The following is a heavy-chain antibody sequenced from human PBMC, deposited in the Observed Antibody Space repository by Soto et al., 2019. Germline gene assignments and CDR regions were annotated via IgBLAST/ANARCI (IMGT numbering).Heavy chain of an antibody. Sequence: GESLKISCQSSGYTFSNNWISGVRQKPGKGLERMAKSVPRGSYADYNPSFQGHVSLSVDKSVSTAYLQWSSLKASDSAIYYCARNMITFGGTPTSSEGDFGMDVWGHGTTVTVSS. CDR2: SVPRGSYA. CDR1: GYTFSNNW. D-gene: IGHD3-16*01. V-gene: IGHV5-10-1*01. J-gene: IGHJ6*02. CDR3: ARNMITFGGTPTSSEGDFGMDV.